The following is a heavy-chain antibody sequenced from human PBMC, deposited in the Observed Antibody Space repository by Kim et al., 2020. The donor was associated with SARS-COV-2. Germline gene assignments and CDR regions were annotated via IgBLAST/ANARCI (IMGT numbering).Heavy chain of an antibody. CDR3: TTGGRL. J-gene: IGHJ4*02. CDR2: KTEGGTT. V-gene: IGHV3-15*01. Sequence: KTEGGTTDYAAPVKGRCTISRDDSKNTLYLQMNSLKTEDTAVYYCTTGGRLWGQGTLVTVSS. D-gene: IGHD3-10*01.